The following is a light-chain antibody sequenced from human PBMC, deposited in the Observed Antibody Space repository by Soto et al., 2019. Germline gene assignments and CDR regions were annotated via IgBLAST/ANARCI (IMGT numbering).Light chain of an antibody. CDR1: SSDVGGYDF. Sequence: SVLTQPASVSGSPGQSITISCTGSSSDVGGYDFVSWYQQHPGQAPKLMIFEVTNRPSGLSDRFSGSKSGNTAFLTISGLQAEDEATYYCSSYTSSSNLVFGGGTKLTVL. CDR2: EVT. CDR3: SSYTSSSNLV. V-gene: IGLV2-14*01. J-gene: IGLJ2*01.